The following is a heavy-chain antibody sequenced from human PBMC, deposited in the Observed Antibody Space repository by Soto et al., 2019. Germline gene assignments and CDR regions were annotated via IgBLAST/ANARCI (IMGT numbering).Heavy chain of an antibody. CDR3: ARDRVEDPQYDY. CDR2: IYYSGST. V-gene: IGHV4-61*01. Sequence: PSETLSLTCTVSGGSVSSGSYYWSWIRQPPGKGLEWIGYIYYSGSTNYNPSLKGRVTISVDTSKNQFSLKLSSVTAADTAVYYCARDRVEDPQYDYWGQGTLVTVSS. D-gene: IGHD4-4*01. J-gene: IGHJ4*02. CDR1: GGSVSSGSYY.